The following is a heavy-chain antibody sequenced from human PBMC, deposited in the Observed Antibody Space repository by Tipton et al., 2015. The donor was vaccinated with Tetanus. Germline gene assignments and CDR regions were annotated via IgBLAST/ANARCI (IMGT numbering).Heavy chain of an antibody. J-gene: IGHJ4*02. CDR1: GGSISSSNW. CDR2: IYHSGST. V-gene: IGHV4-4*02. D-gene: IGHD3-10*01. Sequence: TLSLTCTVSGGSISSSNWWSWVRQPPGKGLEWIGEIYHSGSTNYNPSLKSRVTISVDKSKNQFSLKLSSVTAADTAVYYCAGNYYGSGSYQFSRDYWGQGTLVTVSS. CDR3: AGNYYGSGSYQFSRDY.